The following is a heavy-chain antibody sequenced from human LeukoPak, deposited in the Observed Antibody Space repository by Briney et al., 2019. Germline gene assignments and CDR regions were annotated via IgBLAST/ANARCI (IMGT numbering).Heavy chain of an antibody. V-gene: IGHV1-24*01. CDR2: FDPEDGET. CDR1: GYTLTELS. Sequence: ASVKVSCKVSGYTLTELSMHWVRQAPGEGLEWMGGFDPEDGETIYAQKFQGRVTMTEDTSTDTAYMELSSLRSEDTAVYYCATDGSMVRGVPALGYWGQGTLVTVSS. J-gene: IGHJ4*02. D-gene: IGHD3-10*01. CDR3: ATDGSMVRGVPALGY.